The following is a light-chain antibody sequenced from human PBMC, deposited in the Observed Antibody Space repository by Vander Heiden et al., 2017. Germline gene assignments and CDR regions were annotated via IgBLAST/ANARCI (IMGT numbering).Light chain of an antibody. CDR1: QSSSSW. Sequence: DIQMTQYPPTLSASVGDRVTITCRASQSSSSWLAWYQKKPGKAPKLLIYKASSLERRVPSRFSDNGSGTEFSLTISSLQPDNYAAYFCEQYKSYSRTFGLGTKVEIK. J-gene: IGKJ1*01. V-gene: IGKV1-5*03. CDR3: EQYKSYSRT. CDR2: KAS.